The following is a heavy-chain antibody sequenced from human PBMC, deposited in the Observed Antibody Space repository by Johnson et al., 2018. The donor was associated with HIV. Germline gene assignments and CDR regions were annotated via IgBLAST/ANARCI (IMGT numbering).Heavy chain of an antibody. CDR1: GFTFGYFA. Sequence: EVQLVESGGGVVQPGGSLRLSCTASGFTFGYFAMTWVRRAPGKGLEWVANIKQDGSEKYYVDSVKGRFTISRDNAKNSLYLQMNSLRAEETAVYYCARQQLSRNVARGAFDIWGQGTMVTVSS. D-gene: IGHD6-13*01. V-gene: IGHV3-7*05. CDR2: IKQDGSEK. J-gene: IGHJ3*02. CDR3: ARQQLSRNVARGAFDI.